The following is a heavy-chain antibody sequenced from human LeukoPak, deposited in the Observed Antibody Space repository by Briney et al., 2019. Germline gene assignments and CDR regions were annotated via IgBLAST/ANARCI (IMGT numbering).Heavy chain of an antibody. Sequence: GASVKVSCKASGYTFTTYGISWVRQAPGQGLEWVGWISPYNGDTNYAQKLQGRVTMTTDTSTSTAYMELRSLRDDDTAVYFCARGPSFSNSLYYYYYYMDVWAKGTAVTVSS. J-gene: IGHJ6*03. CDR2: ISPYNGDT. D-gene: IGHD4-11*01. CDR3: ARGPSFSNSLYYYYYYMDV. CDR1: GYTFTTYG. V-gene: IGHV1-18*01.